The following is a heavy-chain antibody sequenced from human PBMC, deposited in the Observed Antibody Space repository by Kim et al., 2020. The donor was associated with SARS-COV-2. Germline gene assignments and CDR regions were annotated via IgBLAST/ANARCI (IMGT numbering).Heavy chain of an antibody. CDR2: IYWDDDK. Sequence: SGPTLVNPTQTLTLTCTFSGFSLSTSGVGVGWIRQPPGKALEWLALIYWDDDKRYSPSLKSRLTITKDTSKNQVVLTMTNMDPVDTATYYCAHISERLIYDFWSGQKAFWFDPWGQGTLVTVSS. CDR3: AHISERLIYDFWSGQKAFWFDP. CDR1: GFSLSTSGVG. J-gene: IGHJ5*02. D-gene: IGHD3-3*01. V-gene: IGHV2-5*02.